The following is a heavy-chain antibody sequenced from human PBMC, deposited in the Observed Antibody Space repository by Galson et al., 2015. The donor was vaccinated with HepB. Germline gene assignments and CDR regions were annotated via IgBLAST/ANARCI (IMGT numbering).Heavy chain of an antibody. Sequence: SLRLSCAASGFTFSRNAMHWVRQAPGKGLEWVAVISYDGSNKQYADSVKGRFTISRDNSKNTLYLQMNSLRADDTAVFYCVRSPSNDWYYFDYWGQGMLVTVSS. CDR3: VRSPSNDWYYFDY. D-gene: IGHD3-9*01. V-gene: IGHV3-30*03. CDR2: ISYDGSNK. CDR1: GFTFSRNA. J-gene: IGHJ4*02.